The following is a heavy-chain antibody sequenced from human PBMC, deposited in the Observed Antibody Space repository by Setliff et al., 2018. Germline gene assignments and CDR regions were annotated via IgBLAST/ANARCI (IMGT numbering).Heavy chain of an antibody. D-gene: IGHD2-21*01. CDR3: ARDHGWRWLQFVDY. V-gene: IGHV3-30-3*01. Sequence: GGSLRLSCVASGITFSDAWMTWVRQAPGKGLEWVAVISYDGSNKYYADSVKGRFTISRDNSKNTLYLQMNSLRAEDTAVYYCARDHGWRWLQFVDYWGQGTLVTVSS. J-gene: IGHJ4*02. CDR1: GITFSDAW. CDR2: ISYDGSNK.